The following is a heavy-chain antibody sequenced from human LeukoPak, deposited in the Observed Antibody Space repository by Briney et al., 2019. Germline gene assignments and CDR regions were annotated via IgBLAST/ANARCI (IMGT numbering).Heavy chain of an antibody. Sequence: ASVKVSCKASGYTFTSYGISWVRQAPGQGLEWMGIINPSGGSTSYAQKFQGRVTMTRDMSTSTVYMELSSLRSEDTAVYYCARDFGFWNYESPLGYWGQGTLVTVSS. D-gene: IGHD1-7*01. J-gene: IGHJ4*02. CDR3: ARDFGFWNYESPLGY. V-gene: IGHV1-46*01. CDR1: GYTFTSYG. CDR2: INPSGGST.